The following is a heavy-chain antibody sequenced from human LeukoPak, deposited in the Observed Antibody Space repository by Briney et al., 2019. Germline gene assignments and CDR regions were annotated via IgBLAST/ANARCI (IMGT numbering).Heavy chain of an antibody. J-gene: IGHJ4*02. V-gene: IGHV3-7*01. CDR2: IKQDGSDK. CDR1: GFTFSNYL. D-gene: IGHD7-27*01. Sequence: GGSLRLSCAASGFTFSNYLMSWVRQAPGKGLEWVANIKQDGSDKYYVDSVKGRFTISRDNAKNSLYLQMNSLRTEDTALYYCARYDWGSLDYWGQGTLVTVSS. CDR3: ARYDWGSLDY.